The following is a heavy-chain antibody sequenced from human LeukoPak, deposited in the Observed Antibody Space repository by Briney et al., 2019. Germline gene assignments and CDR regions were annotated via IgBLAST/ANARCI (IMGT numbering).Heavy chain of an antibody. Sequence: PSETLSLTCAVSGGSISSGGYSWSWIRQPPGKGLEWIGYIYHSGSTYYNPSLKSRVTISVDRSKNQFSLKLSSVTAADTAVYYCARVGIAARGDMDVWGQGTTVTVSS. CDR2: IYHSGST. J-gene: IGHJ6*02. CDR1: GGSISSGGYS. D-gene: IGHD6-6*01. V-gene: IGHV4-30-2*01. CDR3: ARVGIAARGDMDV.